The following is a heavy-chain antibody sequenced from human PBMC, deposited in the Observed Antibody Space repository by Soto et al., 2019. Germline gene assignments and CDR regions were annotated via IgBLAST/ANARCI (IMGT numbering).Heavy chain of an antibody. V-gene: IGHV3-30*18. CDR3: AKDAGWFDGDYDYYMDV. CDR2: ISYDGSNK. CDR1: GFTFSSYG. J-gene: IGHJ6*03. Sequence: QVQLVESGGGVVQPGRSLRLSCAASGFTFSSYGMHWVRQAPGKGLEWVAVISYDGSNKYYADSVKGRFTISRDNSKNTLYLQMNSLRAEDTAVYYGAKDAGWFDGDYDYYMDVWGKGTTVTVSS. D-gene: IGHD3-10*01.